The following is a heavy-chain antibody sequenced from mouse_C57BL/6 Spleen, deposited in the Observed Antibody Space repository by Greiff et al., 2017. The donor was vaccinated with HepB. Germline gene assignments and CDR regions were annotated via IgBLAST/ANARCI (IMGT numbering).Heavy chain of an antibody. J-gene: IGHJ1*03. D-gene: IGHD2-3*01. CDR2: INYDGSST. CDR1: GFTFSDYY. CDR3: ARGRWLPRYFDV. Sequence: EVKVVESEGGLVQPGSSMKLSCTASGFTFSDYYMAWVRQVPEKGLEWVANINYDGSSTYYLDSLKSRFIISRDNAKNILYLQMSSLKSEDTATYYCARGRWLPRYFDVWGTGTTVTVSS. V-gene: IGHV5-16*01.